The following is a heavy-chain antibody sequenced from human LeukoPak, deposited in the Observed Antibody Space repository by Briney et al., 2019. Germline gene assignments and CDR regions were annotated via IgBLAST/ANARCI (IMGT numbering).Heavy chain of an antibody. D-gene: IGHD2-8*01. Sequence: NLSEPLSLTCGVSGGSLSNPNWWSWVRQPPGQGLEWIGEISLTGLTHYNPSLESRVTVSLDKSKNQLSLNLTSVTAADTAVYYCSKENGAFAPFGYWGQGTLVTVLS. CDR2: ISLTGLT. V-gene: IGHV4-4*02. J-gene: IGHJ4*02. CDR1: GGSLSNPNW. CDR3: SKENGAFAPFGY.